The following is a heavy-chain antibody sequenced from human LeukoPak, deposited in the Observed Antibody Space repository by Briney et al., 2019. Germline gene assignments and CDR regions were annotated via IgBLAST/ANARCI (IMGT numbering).Heavy chain of an antibody. CDR3: ANVAATKFYYFDY. D-gene: IGHD1-26*01. Sequence: PGGSLRLSCAASGFTFSSYAMHWVRQAPGKGLEWVAVISYDGSNKYYADSVKGRFTISRDNSKNTLFLQMNSLRAEDTAVYYCANVAATKFYYFDYWGQGTLVTVSS. CDR2: ISYDGSNK. V-gene: IGHV3-30*04. CDR1: GFTFSSYA. J-gene: IGHJ4*02.